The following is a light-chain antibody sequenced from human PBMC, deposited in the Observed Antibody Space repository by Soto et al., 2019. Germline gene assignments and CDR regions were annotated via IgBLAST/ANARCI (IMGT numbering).Light chain of an antibody. V-gene: IGKV1-13*02. J-gene: IGKJ3*01. Sequence: AIQLTQSPSSLSASVGDRVTITCRASQGISSALAWYQQKPGKAPKLLIYDASSLESGVPSRFSGSGSGTDVTHTSSSLQPGHFATYDCQQFNSYAIFTFGPGTKVDIK. CDR2: DAS. CDR3: QQFNSYAIFT. CDR1: QGISSA.